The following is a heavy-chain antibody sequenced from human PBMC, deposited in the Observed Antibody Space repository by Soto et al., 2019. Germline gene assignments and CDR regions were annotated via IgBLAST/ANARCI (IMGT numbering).Heavy chain of an antibody. CDR2: ISGNNDNT. J-gene: IGHJ4*02. CDR3: ARDLFRWVGDGNFDY. V-gene: IGHV1-18*01. CDR1: GYSFSSYA. Sequence: ASVKVSCKTSGYSFSSYAINWVRQVPGQGLEWLGWISGNNDNTNYAQQFQGRVSMATDTATSTAYMELRSLRSDDTAVYYCARDLFRWVGDGNFDYWGQGTLVTVSS. D-gene: IGHD3-10*01.